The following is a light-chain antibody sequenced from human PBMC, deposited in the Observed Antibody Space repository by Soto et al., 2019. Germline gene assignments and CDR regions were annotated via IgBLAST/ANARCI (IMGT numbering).Light chain of an antibody. CDR3: SSHTLSNTQV. Sequence: QSVLTQPASVSGSPGQSITISCTGTSSDIGRFNYVSWYQQHPGKVPKLMIYEVSNRPSAVSNRFSGSKSGNTASLTISGLQAEDEADDYCSSHTLSNTQVFGGGTKLTVL. V-gene: IGLV2-14*01. CDR2: EVS. J-gene: IGLJ3*02. CDR1: SSDIGRFNY.